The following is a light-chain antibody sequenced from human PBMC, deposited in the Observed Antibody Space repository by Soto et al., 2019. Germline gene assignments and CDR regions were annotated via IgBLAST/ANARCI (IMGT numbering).Light chain of an antibody. V-gene: IGLV1-40*01. J-gene: IGLJ2*01. Sequence: QSVLTQPPSVSGAPGQRVTISCTGSSSNIAAGYDVHWYQQLPGTAPKLLIYGNSNRPSGVPDRFSGSKSGTSASLAITGLHAEDEADYYCQSYDSSLSGDVVFGGGTQLTVL. CDR1: SSNIAAGYD. CDR2: GNS. CDR3: QSYDSSLSGDVV.